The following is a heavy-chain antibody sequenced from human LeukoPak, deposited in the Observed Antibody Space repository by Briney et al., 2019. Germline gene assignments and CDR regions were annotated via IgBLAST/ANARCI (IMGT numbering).Heavy chain of an antibody. D-gene: IGHD3-10*01. V-gene: IGHV1-69*13. J-gene: IGHJ3*02. Sequence: SVKVSCKASGGTFSSYAISWVRQAPGQGLEWMGGIIPIFGTANYAQKFQGRVTITADESTSTAYMELSSLRSEDTAVYYCASPMVRGGPLDAFDIWGQGTMVTVSS. CDR2: IIPIFGTA. CDR1: GGTFSSYA. CDR3: ASPMVRGGPLDAFDI.